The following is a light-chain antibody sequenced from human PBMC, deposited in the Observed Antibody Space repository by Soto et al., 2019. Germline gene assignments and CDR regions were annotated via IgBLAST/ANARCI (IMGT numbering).Light chain of an antibody. J-gene: IGLJ2*01. CDR1: STDVGTFNY. CDR2: EVI. CDR3: SSYTTSSSLV. V-gene: IGLV2-14*01. Sequence: QSALTQPASVSGSPGQSITISCTATSTDVGTFNYVAWYQQYPGKAPKLMIYEVINRPSGVSNRFAGSKSGNTASLIISGLEAEDEGDDYCSSYTTSSSLVFGGGTKVTVL.